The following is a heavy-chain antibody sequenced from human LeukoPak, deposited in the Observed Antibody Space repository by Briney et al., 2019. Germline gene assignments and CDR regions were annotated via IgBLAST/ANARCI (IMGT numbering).Heavy chain of an antibody. D-gene: IGHD3-3*01. Sequence: PGGSLRLSCAASGFTFSSYSMNWVRQAPGKGLEWVSSISSSSSYIYYADSVKGRFTISRDNAKNSLYLQMNSLRAEDTAVYYCARDIRQPGYDFWSGRPDAFDIWGQGTMVTVSS. J-gene: IGHJ3*02. CDR1: GFTFSSYS. CDR3: ARDIRQPGYDFWSGRPDAFDI. V-gene: IGHV3-21*01. CDR2: ISSSSSYI.